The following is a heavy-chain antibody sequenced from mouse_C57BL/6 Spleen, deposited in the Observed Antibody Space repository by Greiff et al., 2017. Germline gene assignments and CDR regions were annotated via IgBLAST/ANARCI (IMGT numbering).Heavy chain of an antibody. J-gene: IGHJ2*01. D-gene: IGHD3-2*02. CDR2: IICDGSST. V-gene: IGHV5-16*01. CDR3: ARAHSADYYFDY. Sequence: EVHLVESEGGLVQPGSSMKLSCTASGFTFSDYYMAWVRQVREKGLEWVANIICDGSSTYYLDPLESRFIFTRDNAKNILYLQLSSLKSEDTATYCCARAHSADYYFDYWGQGTTLTVSS. CDR1: GFTFSDYY.